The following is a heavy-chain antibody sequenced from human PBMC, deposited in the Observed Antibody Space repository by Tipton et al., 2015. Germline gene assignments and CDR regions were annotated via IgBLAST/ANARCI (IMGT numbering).Heavy chain of an antibody. CDR1: GYTFTSYG. CDR2: ISPYNANT. J-gene: IGHJ4*02. Sequence: QSGAEVKKPGASVKVSCKTAGYTFTSYGVSWLRQAPGQGLEWMGWISPYNANTKYAQKFLGRVTVTTDASTNTAYMELRTLRSDDTAVYYCARENSIWYPYCDHWGQGTLVTVAS. D-gene: IGHD6-13*01. V-gene: IGHV1-18*01. CDR3: ARENSIWYPYCDH.